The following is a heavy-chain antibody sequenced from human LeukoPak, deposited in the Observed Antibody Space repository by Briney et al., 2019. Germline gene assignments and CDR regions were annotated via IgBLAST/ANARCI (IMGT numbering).Heavy chain of an antibody. Sequence: GGSLRLSCAASGFTFSSYAMTWVRQAPGKGLGWVSSISGSGGSTYYADSVKGRFTISRDNSKNTLYLQMNSLRAEDTAVYYCAKGPRGYCSGGTCYNPLDYWGQGTLVTVSS. CDR3: AKGPRGYCSGGTCYNPLDY. CDR2: ISGSGGST. D-gene: IGHD2-15*01. V-gene: IGHV3-23*01. J-gene: IGHJ4*02. CDR1: GFTFSSYA.